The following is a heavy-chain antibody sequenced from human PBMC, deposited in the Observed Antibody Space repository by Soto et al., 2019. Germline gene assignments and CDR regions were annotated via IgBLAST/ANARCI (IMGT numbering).Heavy chain of an antibody. CDR1: GFSFSSYA. D-gene: IGHD5-12*01. CDR2: ISGNGGSI. V-gene: IGHV3-23*01. J-gene: IGHJ4*02. Sequence: GGSLRLSCAASGFSFSSYAMSWVRQAPGKGLEWVSFISGNGGSIYYADSVKGRFTISRDNSKNTLYLQMNSLRGEDTAVYYCAKTCGDTVVKGVEYWGQGTLVTVSS. CDR3: AKTCGDTVVKGVEY.